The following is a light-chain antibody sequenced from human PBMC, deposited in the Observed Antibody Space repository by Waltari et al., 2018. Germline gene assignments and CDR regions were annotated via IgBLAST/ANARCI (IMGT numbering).Light chain of an antibody. J-gene: IGKJ1*01. CDR1: QAINKW. V-gene: IGKV1-5*03. CDR2: KAS. CDR3: QQYKSYPVT. Sequence: DIQMTQSPSTLSAAVGDRVTFTCRASQAINKWLAWYQQKPGKAPKVLIYKASILESGVSSRFSGSGSGTEFTLTINSLQADDSATYYCQQYKSYPVTFGPGTKVDVK.